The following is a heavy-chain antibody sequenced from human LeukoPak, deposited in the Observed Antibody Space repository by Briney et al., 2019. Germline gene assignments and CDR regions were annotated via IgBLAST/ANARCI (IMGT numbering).Heavy chain of an antibody. D-gene: IGHD2-15*01. V-gene: IGHV1-3*01. CDR1: GYTFTSYA. CDR2: INAGNGNT. Sequence: ASVKVSCKASGYTFTSYAMHWVRKAPGQRLEWMGWINAGNGNTKYSQKFQGRVTITRDTSASTAYMELSSLRSEDTAVYYCARGYCSGGSCYADFDYWGQGTLVTVSS. J-gene: IGHJ4*02. CDR3: ARGYCSGGSCYADFDY.